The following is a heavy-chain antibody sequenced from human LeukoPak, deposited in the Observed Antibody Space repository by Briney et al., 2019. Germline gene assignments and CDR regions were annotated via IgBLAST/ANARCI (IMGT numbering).Heavy chain of an antibody. V-gene: IGHV1-2*02. J-gene: IGHJ5*02. CDR1: GYTFTGYY. CDR3: AREGLPARVRYYDSSGYIPTWFDP. D-gene: IGHD3-22*01. CDR2: INPNSGGT. Sequence: GASVKVSCKASGYTFTGYYMHWVRQAPGQGLEWMGWINPNSGGTNYAQKFQGRVTMTRDTSISTAFMELSRLTSDDTAVYYCAREGLPARVRYYDSSGYIPTWFDPWGQGTLVTVSS.